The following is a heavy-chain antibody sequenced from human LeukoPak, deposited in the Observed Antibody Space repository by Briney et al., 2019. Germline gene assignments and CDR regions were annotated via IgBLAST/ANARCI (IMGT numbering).Heavy chain of an antibody. CDR1: GFTFSSYA. Sequence: GGYLRLYCAASGFTFSSYAMSWVRQAPGKGLEWVSGISGSGGSTHYADSVKGRFTISRDNSKNTLCLQMNSLGAEDTAVYYCAKVGCTSTTCYPDYYYYYMDVWGKGTTVTVSS. CDR3: AKVGCTSTTCYPDYYYYYMDV. J-gene: IGHJ6*03. D-gene: IGHD2-2*01. V-gene: IGHV3-23*01. CDR2: ISGSGGST.